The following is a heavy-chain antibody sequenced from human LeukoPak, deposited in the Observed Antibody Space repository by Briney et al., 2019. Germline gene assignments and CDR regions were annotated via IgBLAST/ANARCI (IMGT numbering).Heavy chain of an antibody. CDR2: ISGSGGST. V-gene: IGHV3-23*01. CDR1: GFNFSRYG. D-gene: IGHD3-10*01. Sequence: GGSLRLSCAASGFNFSRYGMSWVRQAPGKGLEWVSAISGSGGSTYYADSVKGRFTISSDNSKNTLYLQMNSLRVEDTAVYYCAKSNGYGLVDIWGQGTMVTVSS. CDR3: AKSNGYGLVDI. J-gene: IGHJ3*02.